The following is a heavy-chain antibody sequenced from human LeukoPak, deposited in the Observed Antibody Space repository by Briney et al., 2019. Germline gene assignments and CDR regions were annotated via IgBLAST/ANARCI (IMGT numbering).Heavy chain of an antibody. CDR2: ISHGGTT. CDR3: ARDRRWELLSPGAVYYYGMDV. Sequence: TLSLTCTVSGGSISSGTNHWSWIRQYPGKGLEWIGHISHGGTTYYNPSLQSRVTISLDTSRNHFSLKLNSVTAADTAVYYCARDRRWELLSPGAVYYYGMDVWGQGTTVTVSS. J-gene: IGHJ6*02. V-gene: IGHV4-31*03. CDR1: GGSISSGTNH. D-gene: IGHD1-26*01.